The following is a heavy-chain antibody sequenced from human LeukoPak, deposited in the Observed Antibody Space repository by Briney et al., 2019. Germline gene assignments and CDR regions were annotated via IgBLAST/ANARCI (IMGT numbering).Heavy chain of an antibody. J-gene: IGHJ4*02. CDR3: SRHGSVSSGALV. CDR1: GGSISSYY. Sequence: SETLSLTCTVSGGSISSYYWSWIRQPPGKGLEWIGYIFYSGSTNYNPSLKSRVTISVDTSKNQFSLKLSSVTAADTAVYYCSRHGSVSSGALVWGQGTLVTVSS. D-gene: IGHD3-22*01. CDR2: IFYSGST. V-gene: IGHV4-59*08.